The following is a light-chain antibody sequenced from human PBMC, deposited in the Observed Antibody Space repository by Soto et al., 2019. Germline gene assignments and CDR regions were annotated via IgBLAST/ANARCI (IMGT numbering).Light chain of an antibody. CDR1: SSNIGAGYD. CDR3: QSYDSRLSGSKV. V-gene: IGLV1-40*01. CDR2: GNS. J-gene: IGLJ1*01. Sequence: QSVLTQPPSVSGAPGQRVTISCTRSSSNIGAGYDVHWYQQLPGTAPKLLIYGNSNRPSGVPDRFSGSKSGTSASLAITGLQAEDEADYYCQSYDSRLSGSKVFGTGTKVTVL.